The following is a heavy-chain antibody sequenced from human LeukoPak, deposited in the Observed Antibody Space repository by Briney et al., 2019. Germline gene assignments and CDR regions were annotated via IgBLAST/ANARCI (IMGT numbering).Heavy chain of an antibody. CDR3: AKGRNWYSSSFLDY. CDR1: GFTFSSYA. Sequence: GGSLRLSCAASGFTFSSYAMHWVRQAPGKGLEWVAVISYDGSNKYYADSVKGRFTISRDNSKNTLYLQMSSLRAEDTAVYYCAKGRNWYSSSFLDYWGQGTLVTVSS. V-gene: IGHV3-30-3*01. J-gene: IGHJ4*02. D-gene: IGHD6-13*01. CDR2: ISYDGSNK.